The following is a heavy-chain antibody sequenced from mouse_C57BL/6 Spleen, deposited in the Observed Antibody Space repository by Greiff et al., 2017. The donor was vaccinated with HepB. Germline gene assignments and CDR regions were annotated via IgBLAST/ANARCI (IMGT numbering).Heavy chain of an antibody. V-gene: IGHV1-19*01. J-gene: IGHJ3*01. CDR2: INPYNGGT. D-gene: IGHD2-3*01. CDR3: ARSDDGYYGFAY. Sequence: VQLKQSGPVLVKPGASVKMSCKASGYTFTDYYMNWVKQSHGKSLEWIGVINPYNGGTSYNQKFKGKATLTVDKSSSTAYMELNSLTSEDSAVYYGARSDDGYYGFAYWGQGTLVTVSA. CDR1: GYTFTDYY.